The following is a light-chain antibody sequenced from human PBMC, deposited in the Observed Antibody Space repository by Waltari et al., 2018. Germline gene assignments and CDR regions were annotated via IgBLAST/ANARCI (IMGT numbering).Light chain of an antibody. CDR2: DAS. Sequence: EIMLTQSPGTLSLSPGARATLSCRASQSISRYLAWYQHKPGQAPRLLVYDASSRATGIPDRFSGSGSGTDFSLTISRLEPEDCAVYYCQKYGSLPATFGQGTKVEIK. J-gene: IGKJ1*01. CDR3: QKYGSLPAT. CDR1: QSISRY. V-gene: IGKV3-20*01.